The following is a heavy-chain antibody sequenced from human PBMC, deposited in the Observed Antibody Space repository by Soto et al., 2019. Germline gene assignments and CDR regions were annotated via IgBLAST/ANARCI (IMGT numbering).Heavy chain of an antibody. D-gene: IGHD3-22*01. CDR3: ARWSTYYYDSSGYRYLDY. J-gene: IGHJ4*02. CDR2: INPSGGST. CDR1: GYTFTSYY. Sequence: RASVKVSCKASGYTFTSYYMHWVRQAPGQGLEWMGIINPSGGSTSYAQKFQGRVTMTRDTSTSTVYMELSSLRSEDTAVYYCARWSTYYYDSSGYRYLDYWGQGTLVTVSS. V-gene: IGHV1-46*01.